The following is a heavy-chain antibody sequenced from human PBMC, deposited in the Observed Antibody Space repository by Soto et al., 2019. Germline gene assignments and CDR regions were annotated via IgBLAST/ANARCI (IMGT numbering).Heavy chain of an antibody. D-gene: IGHD3-3*01. CDR3: ARDLSGPLDY. CDR1: GFTFSRYG. CDR2: IWYDGSNK. Sequence: PGGSLRLSCAASGFTFSRYGMHWVRQAPGKGLEWVAVIWYDGSNKYYADSVKGRFTISRDNSKNTLSLQMNSLRAEDTAVYYCARDLSGPLDYWGQGTLVTVSS. V-gene: IGHV3-33*01. J-gene: IGHJ4*02.